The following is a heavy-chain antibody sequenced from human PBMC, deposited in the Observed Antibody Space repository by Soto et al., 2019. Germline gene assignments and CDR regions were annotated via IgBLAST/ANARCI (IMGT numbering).Heavy chain of an antibody. CDR3: AREGARFCSSTSCRADAFDI. D-gene: IGHD2-2*01. Sequence: GESLKISCAASGFTFSSYSMNWVRQAPGKGLEWVSSISSSSSYIYYADSVKGRFTISRDNAKNSLYLQMNSLRAEDTAVYYCAREGARFCSSTSCRADAFDIWGQGTMVTVSS. CDR1: GFTFSSYS. V-gene: IGHV3-21*01. J-gene: IGHJ3*02. CDR2: ISSSSSYI.